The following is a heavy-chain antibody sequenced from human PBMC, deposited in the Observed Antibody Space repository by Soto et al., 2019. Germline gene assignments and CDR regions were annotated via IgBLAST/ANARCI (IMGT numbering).Heavy chain of an antibody. J-gene: IGHJ3*02. V-gene: IGHV1-69*01. CDR1: GGTFSSYA. D-gene: IGHD2-2*01. CDR2: IIPIFGTA. CDR3: ARDLGLPYVSAEDRAFDI. Sequence: QVQLVQSGAEVKKPGSSVKVSCKASGGTFSSYAISWVRQAPGQGLEWMGGIIPIFGTANYAQKFQGRVTITADESTSTAYMELSSLRSEDTAVYYCARDLGLPYVSAEDRAFDIWGQGTMVTVSS.